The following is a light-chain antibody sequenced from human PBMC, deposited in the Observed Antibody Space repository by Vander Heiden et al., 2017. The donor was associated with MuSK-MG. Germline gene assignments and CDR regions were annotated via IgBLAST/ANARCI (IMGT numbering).Light chain of an antibody. V-gene: IGLV2-14*03. Sequence: QSALTQPASVSGSPGQPITISCTGTSNYIGGYDYVSWYQQYPGKAPKRSTRNVSTRPSVASNRFSGSKSGNTASLTISGIQVEDEADDYCSSYTSSRTVVCGGGTKLTVL. CDR3: SSYTSSRTVV. J-gene: IGLJ2*01. CDR2: NVS. CDR1: SNYIGGYDY.